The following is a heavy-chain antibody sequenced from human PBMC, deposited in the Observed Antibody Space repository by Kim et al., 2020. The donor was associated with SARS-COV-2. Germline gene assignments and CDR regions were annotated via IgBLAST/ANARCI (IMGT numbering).Heavy chain of an antibody. CDR3: AKEALLTHFQ. D-gene: IGHD2-15*01. CDR1: GFTFSNYA. V-gene: IGHV3-23*01. CDR2: ISATGGST. J-gene: IGHJ4*02. Sequence: GGSLRLSCEASGFTFSNYAMSWARLAPGKGLEWVSDISATGGSTYYTDSVKGRFTISRDNSKNKVYLQMNSLRAEDTAVYFCAKEALLTHFQWGQGTRVTVSS.